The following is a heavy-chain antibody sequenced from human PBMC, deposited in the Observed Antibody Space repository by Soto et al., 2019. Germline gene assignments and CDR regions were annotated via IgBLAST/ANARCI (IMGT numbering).Heavy chain of an antibody. D-gene: IGHD3-16*02. Sequence: EVQLVESGGGVVRPGGSLRLSCAASGFTFDDYGMSWVRQAPGKGLEWVSGINWNGGSTGYADSVKGRFTISRDNAKNSLYLQMNSLRAEDTALSYCASGSNYDYVWGSYRFDYWGQGTLVTVSS. J-gene: IGHJ4*02. V-gene: IGHV3-20*04. CDR1: GFTFDDYG. CDR3: ASGSNYDYVWGSYRFDY. CDR2: INWNGGST.